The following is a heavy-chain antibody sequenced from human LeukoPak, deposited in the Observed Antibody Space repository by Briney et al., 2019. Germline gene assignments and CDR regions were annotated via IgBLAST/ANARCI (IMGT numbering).Heavy chain of an antibody. Sequence: SETLSLTCTVSGGSISSYYWSWIRQPPGKGLEWIGYIYCSGSTNYNPSLKSRVTISVDTSKNQFSLKLSSVTAADTAVYYCAREGNWNIDYWGQGTLVTVSS. J-gene: IGHJ4*02. CDR1: GGSISSYY. CDR2: IYCSGST. D-gene: IGHD1/OR15-1a*01. V-gene: IGHV4-59*01. CDR3: AREGNWNIDY.